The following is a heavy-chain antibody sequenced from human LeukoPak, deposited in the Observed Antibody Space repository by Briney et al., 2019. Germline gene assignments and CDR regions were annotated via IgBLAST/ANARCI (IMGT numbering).Heavy chain of an antibody. CDR3: ARDNGMGYYGGSGYFDY. D-gene: IGHD1-26*01. Sequence: ASVKVSCKASGYTFTGYYMHWVRQAPGQGLEWMGWLNPKRGGTNYAQKFQGRVTMTRDTSITTAYVELSRLTSDDTAVYYCARDNGMGYYGGSGYFDYWGQGTLVTVSS. V-gene: IGHV1-2*02. CDR2: LNPKRGGT. J-gene: IGHJ4*02. CDR1: GYTFTGYY.